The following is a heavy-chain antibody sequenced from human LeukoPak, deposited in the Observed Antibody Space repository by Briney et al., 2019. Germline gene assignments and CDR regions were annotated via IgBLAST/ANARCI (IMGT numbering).Heavy chain of an antibody. CDR2: IYPGDSDT. J-gene: IGHJ4*02. Sequence: KYGESLKISCKGSGYSFTSYWIGWVRQMPGKGLEWMGIIYPGDSDTRYSPSFQGQVTISADKSISTAYLQWSSLKASDTAMYYCARLRYYDSSGYPLALDYWGQGTLVTVSS. CDR1: GYSFTSYW. V-gene: IGHV5-51*01. D-gene: IGHD3-22*01. CDR3: ARLRYYDSSGYPLALDY.